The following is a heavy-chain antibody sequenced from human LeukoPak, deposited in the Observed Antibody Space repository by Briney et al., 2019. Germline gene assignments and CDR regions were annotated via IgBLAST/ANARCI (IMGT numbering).Heavy chain of an antibody. J-gene: IGHJ6*02. CDR2: ISRGGSA. D-gene: IGHD3-22*01. Sequence: PGGSLRLSCAASGFNVSLNYMTWVRQAPGRGLEWVSFISRGGSAYYADSVKGRFTISRDNSKNTLLLQMNSLRAEDTAVHFCARAHYYDSSYGMDVWGQGTAVTVSS. V-gene: IGHV3-66*01. CDR3: ARAHYYDSSYGMDV. CDR1: GFNVSLNY.